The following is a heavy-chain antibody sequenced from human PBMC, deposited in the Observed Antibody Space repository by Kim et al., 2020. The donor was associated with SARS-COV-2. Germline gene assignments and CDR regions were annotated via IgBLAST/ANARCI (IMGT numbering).Heavy chain of an antibody. Sequence: ASVKVSCKASGYMFIWPSINWVRQAPGQGLEWMGWINTNTGNPTYAQGFTGRFVFSLDTSVSTAYLQINSLKAEDTAVYYCARDMATVNFDCWGQGNLVTVSS. J-gene: IGHJ4*02. D-gene: IGHD5-12*01. CDR3: ARDMATVNFDC. CDR2: INTNTGNP. V-gene: IGHV7-4-1*02. CDR1: GYMFIWPS.